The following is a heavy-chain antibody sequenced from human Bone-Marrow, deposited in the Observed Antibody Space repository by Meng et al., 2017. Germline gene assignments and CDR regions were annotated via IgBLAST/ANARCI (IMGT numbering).Heavy chain of an antibody. CDR2: TYYRSKWYT. J-gene: IGHJ4*02. Sequence: VQLQPPGPCLLRPSHTLSLTCATSGDSVSSNSAAWHWIRPPPSRGQEWLGRTYYRSKWYTDYAVSVKSRITINPDTSKNQFSLQLNSVTPEDTAVYYCASGDYSSSPSFWGQGTLVTVSS. V-gene: IGHV6-1*02. D-gene: IGHD3-22*01. CDR1: GDSVSSNSAA. CDR3: ASGDYSSSPSF.